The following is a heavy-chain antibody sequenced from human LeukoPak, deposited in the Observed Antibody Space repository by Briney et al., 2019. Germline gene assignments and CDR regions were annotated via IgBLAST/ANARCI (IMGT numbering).Heavy chain of an antibody. CDR2: IVGSGSNT. D-gene: IGHD3-3*01. CDR1: GFTFSTYG. V-gene: IGHV3-23*01. Sequence: GGSLRLSCAASGFTFSTYGMSWVRRAPGKGLEWVSVIVGSGSNTYYADSVKGRFTISRDNSKNTLYLQMNSPRAEDTAIYYCARILPPADFPDAFDDWGQGTLVTVSS. J-gene: IGHJ3*01. CDR3: ARILPPADFPDAFDD.